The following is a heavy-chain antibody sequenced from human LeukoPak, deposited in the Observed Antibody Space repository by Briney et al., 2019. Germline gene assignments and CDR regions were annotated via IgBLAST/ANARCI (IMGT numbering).Heavy chain of an antibody. CDR1: GFTFSNYA. V-gene: IGHV3-23*01. CDR3: ARDTATIFRGEIYYFDY. Sequence: PGGSLRLSCAASGFTFSNYAMSWVRQAPGKGLEWVSAISGSASSTYHADSVKGRFTISRDNSKNTLYLQMNSLRADYTAVYYCARDTATIFRGEIYYFDYWGQGTLVTVSS. CDR2: ISGSASST. D-gene: IGHD5-24*01. J-gene: IGHJ4*02.